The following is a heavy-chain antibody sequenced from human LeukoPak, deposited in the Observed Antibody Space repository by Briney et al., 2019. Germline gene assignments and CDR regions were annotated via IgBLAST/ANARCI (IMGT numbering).Heavy chain of an antibody. CDR1: GFTFSSYD. Sequence: GGSLRLSCAASGFTFSSYDMSWVRQAPGKGLEWVSAINGGGSTTYYADSVKGRFTISRDYSKNTQYLQMNGLRAEDTALYYCAKLVSGWYDDWGQGTLATVSS. CDR3: AKLVSGWYDD. J-gene: IGHJ5*02. V-gene: IGHV3-23*01. D-gene: IGHD6-19*01. CDR2: INGGGSTT.